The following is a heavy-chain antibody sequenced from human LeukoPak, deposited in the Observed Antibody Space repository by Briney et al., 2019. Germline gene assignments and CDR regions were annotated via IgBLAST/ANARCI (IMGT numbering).Heavy chain of an antibody. J-gene: IGHJ3*02. CDR1: GGSISSSSYY. V-gene: IGHV4-39*01. CDR2: IYYSGST. CDR3: AKFYGDYDVGTLDI. D-gene: IGHD4-17*01. Sequence: SETLSLTCTVSGGSISSSSYYWGWIRQPPGKGLEWIGSIYYSGSTYYNPSLKSRVTISVDTSKNQFSLKLSSVTAADTAVYYCAKFYGDYDVGTLDIWGQGTMVTVS.